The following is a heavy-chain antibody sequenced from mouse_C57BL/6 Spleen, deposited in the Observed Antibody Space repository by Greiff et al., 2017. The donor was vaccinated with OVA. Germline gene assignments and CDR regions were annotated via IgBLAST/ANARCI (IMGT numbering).Heavy chain of an antibody. CDR3: AKEGVYYGNHYYAMDY. CDR1: GYAFTNYL. CDR2: INPGSGGT. Sequence: QVQLQQSGAELVRPGTSVKVSCKASGYAFTNYLIEWVKQRPGQGLKWIGVINPGSGGTNYNEKFKGKATLTADKSSSTAYMQLSSLTSEDSAVYFCAKEGVYYGNHYYAMDYWGQGTSVTVSS. J-gene: IGHJ4*01. V-gene: IGHV1-54*01. D-gene: IGHD2-1*01.